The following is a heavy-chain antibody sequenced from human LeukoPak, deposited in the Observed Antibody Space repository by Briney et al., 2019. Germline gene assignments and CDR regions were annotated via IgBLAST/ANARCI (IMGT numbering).Heavy chain of an antibody. Sequence: PGGSLRLSCVASGFTFSNYAMHWVRQATGKGLEWVSAIGTAGDTFYPGSVKGRFTISRENAKNSLYLQMNSLRAEDTAVYYCARQMTPHGNFDYWGQGTLVTVSS. CDR3: ARQMTPHGNFDY. D-gene: IGHD1-26*01. J-gene: IGHJ4*02. CDR1: GFTFSNYA. CDR2: IGTAGDT. V-gene: IGHV3-13*01.